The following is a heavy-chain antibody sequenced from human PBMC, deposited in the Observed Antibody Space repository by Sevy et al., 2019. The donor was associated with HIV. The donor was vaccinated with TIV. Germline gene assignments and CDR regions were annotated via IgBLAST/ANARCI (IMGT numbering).Heavy chain of an antibody. D-gene: IGHD3-10*01. V-gene: IGHV1-69*13. CDR3: ARDQRFREAIDAFDI. J-gene: IGHJ3*02. CDR2: IIPIFGTA. CDR1: GGTFSSYA. Sequence: ASVKVSCKASGGTFSSYAISWVRQAPGQGLEWMGGIIPIFGTANYAQKFQGRVTITADESTSTAYMELSSLRSEDTAVYYCARDQRFREAIDAFDIWGQGTMVTVSS.